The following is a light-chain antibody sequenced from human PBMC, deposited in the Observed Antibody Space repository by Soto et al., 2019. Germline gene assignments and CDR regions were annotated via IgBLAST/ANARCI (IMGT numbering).Light chain of an antibody. CDR3: CSYAGTFYV. CDR1: SSDFGGYNY. V-gene: IGLV2-11*01. J-gene: IGLJ1*01. Sequence: QSVLTQPRSVSGSPGQSVTISCTGTSSDFGGYNYVSWYQHHPGKAPKLMIYDVSERPSGVPDRFSGSKSGNTASLTISGLQAEDEADYYCCSYAGTFYVFGTGTSSPS. CDR2: DVS.